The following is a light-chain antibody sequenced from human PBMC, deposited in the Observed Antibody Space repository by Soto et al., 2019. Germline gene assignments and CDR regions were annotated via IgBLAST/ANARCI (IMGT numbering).Light chain of an antibody. CDR1: QSVSSK. Sequence: MTQSPATLSVSPGERATLSCRASQSVSSKLAWYQQKPGQAPRLLIYSASTRATGIPARFSGSGSETEFTLTISSLQSEDFAAYYCQQYNNWPLTFGGGTKVEIK. J-gene: IGKJ4*01. CDR3: QQYNNWPLT. V-gene: IGKV3-15*01. CDR2: SAS.